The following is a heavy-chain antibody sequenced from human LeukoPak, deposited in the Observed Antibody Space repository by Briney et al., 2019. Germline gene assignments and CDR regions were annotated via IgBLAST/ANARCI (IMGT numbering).Heavy chain of an antibody. V-gene: IGHV4-61*02. CDR2: IYTSGGT. J-gene: IGHJ6*02. D-gene: IGHD3-10*01. CDR3: ASSPFGDYYYGMDV. Sequence: SETLSLTCTVSGGSISSSSYYWSWIRRPAGKGLEWIGRIYTSGGTNYNPSLKSRVTMSVDTSKNQFSLKLSSVTAADTAVYYCASSPFGDYYYGMDVWGQGTTVTVSS. CDR1: GGSISSSSYY.